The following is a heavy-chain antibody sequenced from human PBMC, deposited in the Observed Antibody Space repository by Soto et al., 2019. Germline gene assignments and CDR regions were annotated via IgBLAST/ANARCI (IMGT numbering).Heavy chain of an antibody. CDR1: GFTVSSNY. CDR3: AREIYSSSPLFNYSSTTMAV. CDR2: FYSGGST. D-gene: IGHD6-6*01. V-gene: IGHV3-66*01. Sequence: EVQLVESGGGLVQPGGSLRLSCAASGFTVSSNYMSWVRQAPGKGLEWVSVFYSGGSTYYADSVKGRFTISRDNSKNTLYLQRNGLGAEDTAVYYCAREIYSSSPLFNYSSTTMAVWGKGTPVTAPS. J-gene: IGHJ6*03.